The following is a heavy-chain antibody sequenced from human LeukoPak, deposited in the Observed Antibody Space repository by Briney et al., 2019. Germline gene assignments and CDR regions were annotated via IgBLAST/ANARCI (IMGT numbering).Heavy chain of an antibody. CDR1: GFTVSSNY. V-gene: IGHV3-9*01. CDR2: ISWNSGSI. D-gene: IGHD3-9*01. Sequence: GGSLRLSCAASGFTVSSNYMSWVRQAPGKGLEWVSGISWNSGSIGYADSVKGRFTISRDNAKNSLYLQMNSLRAEDTALYYCAKGYYDILTGYVDYWGQGTLVTVSS. CDR3: AKGYYDILTGYVDY. J-gene: IGHJ4*02.